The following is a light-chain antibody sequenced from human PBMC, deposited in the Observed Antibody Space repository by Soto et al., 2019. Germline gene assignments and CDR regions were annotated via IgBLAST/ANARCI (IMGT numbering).Light chain of an antibody. V-gene: IGKV3-20*01. CDR3: QHYDTSPSYT. Sequence: EIVLTQSPGTLSLSPGERATLSCRASQSVSSRYLAWYQHKPGQAPRLLIYGASSRATGIPDRFSGSGSGTDFTLTISRLEPEDFAVYYCQHYDTSPSYTFGQGTKLEIK. J-gene: IGKJ2*01. CDR2: GAS. CDR1: QSVSSRY.